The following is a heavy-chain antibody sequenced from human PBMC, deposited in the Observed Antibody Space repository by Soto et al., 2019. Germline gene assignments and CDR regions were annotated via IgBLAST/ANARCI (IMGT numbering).Heavy chain of an antibody. V-gene: IGHV1-69*13. CDR1: GGTLSGYA. J-gene: IGHJ4*02. D-gene: IGHD5-18*01. Sequence: SVKGSCKASGGTLSGYAISWVRQAPGQGLEWMGGIIPIFGTANYAQKFQGRVTITADESTSTAYMELSSLRSEDTAVYYCARTRGYSYGYVDYWGQGTLVTVSS. CDR3: ARTRGYSYGYVDY. CDR2: IIPIFGTA.